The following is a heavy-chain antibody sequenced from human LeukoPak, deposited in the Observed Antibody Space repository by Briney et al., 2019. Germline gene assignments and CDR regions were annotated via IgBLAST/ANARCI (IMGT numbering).Heavy chain of an antibody. D-gene: IGHD2-2*02. CDR1: GFTFDDYA. J-gene: IGHJ4*02. V-gene: IGHV3-9*01. CDR2: ISWNSGSI. CDR3: AKGKGLRVVVVPAATPFDY. Sequence: HPGGSLLLSCAASGFTFDDYAMHWVRPAPGKGLEWVSGISWNSGSIGYADSVKGRFTISRDNAKNSLYLQMNSLRAEDTALYYCAKGKGLRVVVVPAATPFDYWGQGTLVTVSS.